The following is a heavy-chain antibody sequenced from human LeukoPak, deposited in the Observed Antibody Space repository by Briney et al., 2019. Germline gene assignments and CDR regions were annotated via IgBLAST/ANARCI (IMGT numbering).Heavy chain of an antibody. CDR2: ISAYNGNT. V-gene: IGHV1-18*01. Sequence: GASVKVSCKASGGTFSSYAISWVRQAPGQGLEWMGWISAYNGNTNYAQKLQGRVTMTTDTSTSTAYMELRSLRSDDTAVYYCARDCFAYGGNPTEDWGQGTLVTVSS. CDR1: GGTFSSYA. D-gene: IGHD4-23*01. CDR3: ARDCFAYGGNPTED. J-gene: IGHJ4*02.